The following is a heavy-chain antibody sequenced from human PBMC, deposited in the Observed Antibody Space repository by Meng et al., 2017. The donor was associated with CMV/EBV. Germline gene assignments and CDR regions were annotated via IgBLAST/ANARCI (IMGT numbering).Heavy chain of an antibody. J-gene: IGHJ4*02. Sequence: YGGSFSGYYWSWIRQPPGKGLEWIGEINHSGSTNYNPSLKSRVTISVDTSKNQFSLKLSSVTAADTAVYYCARDLGLGSGSYYNTHGYWGQGTLVTVSS. CDR3: ARDLGLGSGSYYNTHGY. CDR2: INHSGST. D-gene: IGHD3-10*01. CDR1: GGSFSGYY. V-gene: IGHV4-34*01.